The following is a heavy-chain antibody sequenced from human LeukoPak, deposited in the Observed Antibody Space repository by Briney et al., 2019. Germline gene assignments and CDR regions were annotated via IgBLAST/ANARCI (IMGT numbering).Heavy chain of an antibody. V-gene: IGHV3-30*03. D-gene: IGHD1-26*01. CDR3: AGELRAFDI. Sequence: GGSLRLSCAASGFTFSSYGMHWVRQAPGKGLEWVAVISYDGSNRYYADSVKGRFTISRDNSKNTLYLQMNSLRAEDTAVYYCAGELRAFDIWGQGTMVTVSS. J-gene: IGHJ3*02. CDR2: ISYDGSNR. CDR1: GFTFSSYG.